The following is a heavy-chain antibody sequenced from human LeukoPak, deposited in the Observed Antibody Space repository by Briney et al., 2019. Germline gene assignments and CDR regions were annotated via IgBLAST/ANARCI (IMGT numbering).Heavy chain of an antibody. D-gene: IGHD5-24*01. CDR2: ISADESDI. J-gene: IGHJ3*02. V-gene: IGHV3-30*04. CDR3: VSQDGQTFLDDFEI. CDR1: GRMFITYS. Sequence: GGSLKLSCAASGRMFITYSMHWVRQTPGKGLEWLSMISADESDITYTDSVKGRCTTSRDNSKNTPYLQMTSLRPEETALYSRVSQDGQTFLDDFEIWGQGTMLIVSS.